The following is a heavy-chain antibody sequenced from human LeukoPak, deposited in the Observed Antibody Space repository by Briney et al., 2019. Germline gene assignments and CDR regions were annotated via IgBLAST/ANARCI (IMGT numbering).Heavy chain of an antibody. Sequence: SETLSLTCTVSGGSISSTTYYWGWIRQPPGKGLEWIGSIYHSGNIYYNPSLKSRVTISVDTSKNQFSLKLSSVTAADTAVYYCAREGVLLWFGGNYYYYYYMDVWGKGTTVTISS. CDR3: AREGVLLWFGGNYYYYYYMDV. CDR1: GGSISSTTYY. CDR2: IYHSGNI. J-gene: IGHJ6*03. V-gene: IGHV4-39*07. D-gene: IGHD3-10*01.